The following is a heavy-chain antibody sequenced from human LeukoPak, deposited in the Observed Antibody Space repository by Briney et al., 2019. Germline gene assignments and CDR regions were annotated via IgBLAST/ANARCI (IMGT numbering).Heavy chain of an antibody. Sequence: SETLSLTCAVSGGSISSGNWWSWVRQPPGKGLEWIGEIYHSGSTNYNPSLKSRVTISVDRSKNQFSLKLSSVTAADTAVYYCARTRYDILTGPSDAFDIWGQGTMVTVSS. CDR3: ARTRYDILTGPSDAFDI. V-gene: IGHV4-4*02. D-gene: IGHD3-9*01. CDR1: GGSISSGNW. CDR2: IYHSGST. J-gene: IGHJ3*02.